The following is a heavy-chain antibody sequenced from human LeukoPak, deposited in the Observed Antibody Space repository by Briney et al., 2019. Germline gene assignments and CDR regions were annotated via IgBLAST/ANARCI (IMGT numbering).Heavy chain of an antibody. J-gene: IGHJ4*02. CDR1: GGSISSYY. Sequence: SETLSLTCTVSGGSISSYYWSWIRQPPGKGLEWIGYIYYSGSTNYNPSLKSRVTISVDTSKNQFSLKLSSVTAADTAVYYCARKGSSGWYFDYWGRGTLVTVSS. CDR3: ARKGSSGWYFDY. D-gene: IGHD6-19*01. V-gene: IGHV4-59*01. CDR2: IYYSGST.